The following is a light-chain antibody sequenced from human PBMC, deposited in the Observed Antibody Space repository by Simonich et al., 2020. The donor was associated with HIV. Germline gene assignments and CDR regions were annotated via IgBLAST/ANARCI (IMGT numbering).Light chain of an antibody. Sequence: ELVLTQSPGTLSLSPGESATLSCRASQRVSSSYLAWYQQNPGLAPRLLISDASSRATGIPDRFSGSGSGTDFTLTISRLEPEDFAVYYCQQYGSSPFTFGPGTKVDIK. CDR1: QRVSSSY. CDR3: QQYGSSPFT. J-gene: IGKJ3*01. CDR2: DAS. V-gene: IGKV3D-20*01.